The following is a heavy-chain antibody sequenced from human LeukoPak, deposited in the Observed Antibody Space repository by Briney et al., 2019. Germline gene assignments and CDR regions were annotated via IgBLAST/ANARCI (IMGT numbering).Heavy chain of an antibody. CDR3: ARGGGELTNFDS. V-gene: IGHV1-46*01. D-gene: IGHD1-26*01. J-gene: IGHJ4*02. CDR2: INPSGGGT. CDR1: GYIFTTYY. Sequence: ASVKVSCKASGYIFTTYYMHWVRQAPGQGLEWLGIINPSGGGTNYAQKLQGRVTLTRETSTSTVYMQLGSLRSEDTAVYYCARGGGELTNFDSWGQGTLVTVSS.